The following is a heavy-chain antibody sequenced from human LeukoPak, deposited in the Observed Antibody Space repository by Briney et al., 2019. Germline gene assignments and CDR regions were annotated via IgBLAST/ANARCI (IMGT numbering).Heavy chain of an antibody. CDR2: IYTSGST. Sequence: PSETLSLTCTVSGGSISSYYWSGIRQPAGKGLEWIGRIYTSGSTNYNPSLKSRVTMSVDTSKNQFSLKLSSVTAADTAVYYCARDREYYDSSGYYRSGAFDIWGQGTMVTVSS. D-gene: IGHD3-22*01. J-gene: IGHJ3*02. V-gene: IGHV4-4*07. CDR1: GGSISSYY. CDR3: ARDREYYDSSGYYRSGAFDI.